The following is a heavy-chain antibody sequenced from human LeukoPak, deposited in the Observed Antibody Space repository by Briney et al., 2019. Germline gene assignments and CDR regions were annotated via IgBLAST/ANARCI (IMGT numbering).Heavy chain of an antibody. CDR1: GGSISSSNW. J-gene: IGHJ4*02. D-gene: IGHD6-19*01. CDR3: ARDRREAVAGYFDY. CDR2: IYHSGST. V-gene: IGHV4-4*02. Sequence: PSETLSLTCAVSGGSISSSNWWSWVRQPPGKGLEWIGEIYHSGSTNYNPSLKSRVTISVDKSKNQFSLKLSSVTAADTAVYYCARDRREAVAGYFDYWGQGTLVTVSS.